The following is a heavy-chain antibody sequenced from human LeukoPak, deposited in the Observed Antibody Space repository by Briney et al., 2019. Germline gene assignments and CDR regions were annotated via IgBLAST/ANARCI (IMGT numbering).Heavy chain of an antibody. D-gene: IGHD3-10*01. J-gene: IGHJ4*02. CDR1: GGSISSGGYY. V-gene: IGHV4-31*03. CDR2: IYYSGST. CDR3: ARDLVRGVIIN. Sequence: SETLSLTCTVSGGSISSGGYYWSWIRQHPGKGLEWIGYIYYSGSTYYNPSLKSRVTISVDTSKNQFSLKLSSVTATDTAVYYCARDLVRGVIINWGQGTLVTVSS.